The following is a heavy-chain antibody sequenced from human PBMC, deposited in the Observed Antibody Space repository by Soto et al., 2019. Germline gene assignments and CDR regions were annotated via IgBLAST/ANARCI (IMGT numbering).Heavy chain of an antibody. D-gene: IGHD3-10*01. J-gene: IGHJ4*02. Sequence: PSDSLALTCTVSGGSISSGVFYWRWIRKPPGKGLEWIGYIYYSGSTYYNPSLKSRVTISVDTSKNQFSLKLSSVTAADTAVYYCARAVLGYYGSGSYADYWGPGTLVTVSS. CDR1: GGSISSGVFY. CDR3: ARAVLGYYGSGSYADY. CDR2: IYYSGST. V-gene: IGHV4-30-4*02.